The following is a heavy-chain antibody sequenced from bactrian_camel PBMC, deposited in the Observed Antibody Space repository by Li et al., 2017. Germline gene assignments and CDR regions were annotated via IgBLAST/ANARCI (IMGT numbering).Heavy chain of an antibody. V-gene: IGHV3S63*01. D-gene: IGHD1*01. Sequence: QLVESGGGSVQTGGSLRLSCIGSGFTLAANHIAWFRQVPGNEREGVAVIFTGGSSTWYTYYADSVKGRFTISLDNAKNTVYLQMVSLKPEDAAMYYCAAQSARFVSTRPLLAEDRYDYWGQGTQVTVS. CDR1: GFTLAANH. CDR2: IFTGGSSTWYT. J-gene: IGHJ4*01. CDR3: AAQSARFVSTRPLLAEDRYDY.